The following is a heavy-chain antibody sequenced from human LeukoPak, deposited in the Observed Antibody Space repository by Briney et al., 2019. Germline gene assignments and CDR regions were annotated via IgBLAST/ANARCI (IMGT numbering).Heavy chain of an antibody. CDR1: GFTFSSYA. J-gene: IGHJ4*02. CDR3: AKDHSSSWYVFGH. V-gene: IGHV3-23*01. CDR2: ISGSGGST. D-gene: IGHD6-13*01. Sequence: GGSLRLSCAASGFTFSSYAMSWVRQAPGKGLEWISAISGSGGSTYYADSVKGRFTISRDNSKNTLYLQMNSLRAEDTAVYYCAKDHSSSWYVFGHWGQGTLVTVSS.